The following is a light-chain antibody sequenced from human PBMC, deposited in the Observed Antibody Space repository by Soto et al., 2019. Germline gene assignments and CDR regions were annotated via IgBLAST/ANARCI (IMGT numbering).Light chain of an antibody. CDR2: DTS. CDR1: TGVVTSGHY. Sequence: QAVVTQEPSLTVSPGGTVTLTCGSSTGVVTSGHYPYWFQQKPGQAPRTLIYDTSNKHSWTPARFSGSLLGGKAALTLSGAQPEDEAEYYCLLSYSGARLGVFGTGTKLTVL. J-gene: IGLJ1*01. CDR3: LLSYSGARLGV. V-gene: IGLV7-46*01.